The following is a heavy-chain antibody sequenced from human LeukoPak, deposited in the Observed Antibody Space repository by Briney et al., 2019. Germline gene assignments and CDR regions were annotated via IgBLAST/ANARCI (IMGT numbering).Heavy chain of an antibody. V-gene: IGHV3-15*01. J-gene: IGHJ4*02. Sequence: GGSLRLSCAASGFTFSNAWMSWVRQAPGKGLEWVGRIKSKTDGGTTDYAAPVKGRFTISRDDSTNTLYLQMNSLRAEDTAVYYCAKDGQTVLLWFGELSHWGQGTLVTVSS. CDR3: AKDGQTVLLWFGELSH. CDR2: IKSKTDGGTT. D-gene: IGHD3-10*01. CDR1: GFTFSNAW.